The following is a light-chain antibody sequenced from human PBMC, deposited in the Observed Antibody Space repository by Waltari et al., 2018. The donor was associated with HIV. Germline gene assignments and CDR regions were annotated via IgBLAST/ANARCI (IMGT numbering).Light chain of an antibody. J-gene: IGKJ2*01. V-gene: IGKV3-20*01. CDR1: ENMTSQY. Sequence: EIMLTQSPATLSLSPGETAIVSCRASENMTSQYLAWYQQKSGQAPRLLLFGASTRNPGVPERFGGAGSGADFTLTVSRLEPVDFALYFCQQYAASPYTFGQGT. CDR3: QQYAASPYT. CDR2: GAS.